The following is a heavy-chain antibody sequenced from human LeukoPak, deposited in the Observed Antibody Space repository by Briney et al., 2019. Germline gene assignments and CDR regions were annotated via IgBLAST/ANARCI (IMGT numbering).Heavy chain of an antibody. CDR3: ASGTNYCSSTSCLNYYYYYMDV. D-gene: IGHD2-2*01. J-gene: IGHJ6*03. CDR1: GGTFSSYA. CDR2: IIPIFGTA. Sequence: GASVKVSCKASGGTFSSYAISRVRQAPGQGLEWMGGIIPIFGTANYAQKFQGRVTITTDESTSTAYMELSSLRSEDTAVYYCASGTNYCSSTSCLNYYYYYMDVWGKGTTVTVSS. V-gene: IGHV1-69*05.